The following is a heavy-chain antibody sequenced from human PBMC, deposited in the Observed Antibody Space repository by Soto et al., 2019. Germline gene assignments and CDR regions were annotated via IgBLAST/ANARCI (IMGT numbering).Heavy chain of an antibody. V-gene: IGHV3-7*03. Sequence: PGGSLRLSCAASGFTFSSYWMSWVRQAPGKGLEWVANIKQDGSEKYYVDSVKGRFNISRDNAKNSLYLQMNSLRAEDTAVYYCARDSPYYYGSGSYYWGQGTLVTVSS. D-gene: IGHD3-10*01. CDR1: GFTFSSYW. CDR3: ARDSPYYYGSGSYY. J-gene: IGHJ4*02. CDR2: IKQDGSEK.